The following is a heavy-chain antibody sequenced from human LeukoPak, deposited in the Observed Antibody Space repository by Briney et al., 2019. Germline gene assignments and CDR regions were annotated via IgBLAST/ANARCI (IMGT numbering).Heavy chain of an antibody. CDR2: INHSGST. Sequence: SETLSLTCAVYGGSFSGYYWSWIRQPPGKGLEWIGEINHSGSTNYNPSLKSRVTISVDTSKNQFSLKLSSVTAADTAVYYCARRDYYDSSGFGNWGQGTLGTVSS. J-gene: IGHJ1*01. CDR3: ARRDYYDSSGFGN. D-gene: IGHD3-22*01. CDR1: GGSFSGYY. V-gene: IGHV4-34*01.